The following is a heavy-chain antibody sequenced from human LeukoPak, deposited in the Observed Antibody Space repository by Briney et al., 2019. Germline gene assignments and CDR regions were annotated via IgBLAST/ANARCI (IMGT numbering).Heavy chain of an antibody. Sequence: GGSLILSCAASGFTFSSYGMHWVRQAPGKGLEWVAVIWYDGSNKYYADSVKGRFTISRDNSKNTLYLQMNSLRAEDTAVYYCAREGSSSWYRMNYYYYGMDVWGQGTTVTVSS. CDR2: IWYDGSNK. D-gene: IGHD6-13*01. J-gene: IGHJ6*02. V-gene: IGHV3-33*01. CDR1: GFTFSSYG. CDR3: AREGSSSWYRMNYYYYGMDV.